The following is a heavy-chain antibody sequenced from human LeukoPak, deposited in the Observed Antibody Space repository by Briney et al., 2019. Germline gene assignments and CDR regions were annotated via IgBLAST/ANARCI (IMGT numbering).Heavy chain of an antibody. D-gene: IGHD5-18*01. V-gene: IGHV4-30-4*08. CDR2: IYYIGST. J-gene: IGHJ3*02. Sequence: TLSLTSTVSGGSTSGGDYYWSSIRQPPRKGLELIGYIYYIGSTSYNPPLKGRGTISVATPNNQFFLKLTSLAAADTAVDYCARGGTAMIYGAFDIWGQGTMVTVSS. CDR1: GGSTSGGDYY. CDR3: ARGGTAMIYGAFDI.